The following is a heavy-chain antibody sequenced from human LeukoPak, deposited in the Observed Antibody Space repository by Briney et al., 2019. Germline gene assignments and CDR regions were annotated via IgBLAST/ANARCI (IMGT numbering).Heavy chain of an antibody. Sequence: GASVKVSCKASGYTFTSYGISWVRQAPGQGLEWMGWISAYNGNTNYAQKLQGRVTMTTDTSTSTAYMELRSLRSDDTAVYYCARESSGDIVGAQLDAFDIWGQGTMVTVSS. J-gene: IGHJ3*02. V-gene: IGHV1-18*01. CDR3: ARESSGDIVGAQLDAFDI. D-gene: IGHD5-12*01. CDR2: ISAYNGNT. CDR1: GYTFTSYG.